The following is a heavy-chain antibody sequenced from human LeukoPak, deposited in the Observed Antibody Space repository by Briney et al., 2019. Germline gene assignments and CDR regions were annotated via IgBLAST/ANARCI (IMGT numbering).Heavy chain of an antibody. J-gene: IGHJ4*02. V-gene: IGHV3-7*01. CDR1: ESMFSRHA. D-gene: IGHD3-3*01. CDR3: AREGPTTIFGPREDY. CDR2: IKQDGSEK. Sequence: GGSLRLSRAASESMFSRHAVNWVRQAPGKGLEWVANIKQDGSEKYYVDSVKGRFTISRDNAKNSLYLQMNSLRAEDTAVYYCAREGPTTIFGPREDYWGQGTLVTVSS.